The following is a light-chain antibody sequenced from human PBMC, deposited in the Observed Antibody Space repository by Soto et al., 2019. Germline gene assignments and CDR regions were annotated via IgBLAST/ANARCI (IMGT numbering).Light chain of an antibody. V-gene: IGLV2-11*01. CDR2: DVT. CDR3: SSYAVSNPHVV. CDR1: SSDVGAYNC. J-gene: IGLJ2*01. Sequence: QSVLTQPHSVSGAPGQSVTISCTGTSSDVGAYNCVSWYQQYPGKVPKLMIYDVTKRPSGVPDRFSGSTSGNTASLTISGLQVEDEADYYCSSYAVSNPHVVFGGGTKLTVL.